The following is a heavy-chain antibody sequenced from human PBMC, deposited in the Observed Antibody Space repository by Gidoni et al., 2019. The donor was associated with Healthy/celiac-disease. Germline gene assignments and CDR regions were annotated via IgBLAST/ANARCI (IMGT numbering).Heavy chain of an antibody. D-gene: IGHD1-7*01. V-gene: IGHV3-23*01. CDR3: AKGGDYNWNYDTVDY. Sequence: EVQLLESGGGLVQPGGSLRLSCAASGFTFSSYAMSWVRPAPGKGLEWVSAISGSGGSTYYADSVKGRFTISRDNSKNTLYLQMNSLRAEDTAVYYCAKGGDYNWNYDTVDYWGQGTLVTVSS. CDR2: ISGSGGST. J-gene: IGHJ4*02. CDR1: GFTFSSYA.